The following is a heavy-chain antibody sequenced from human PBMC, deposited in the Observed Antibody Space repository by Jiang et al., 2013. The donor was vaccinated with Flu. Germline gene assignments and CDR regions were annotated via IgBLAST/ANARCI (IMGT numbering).Heavy chain of an antibody. V-gene: IGHV7-4-1*02. D-gene: IGHD4-17*01. CDR1: GYTFTIYT. J-gene: IGHJ4*02. CDR2: INPKTGNP. CDR3: ARRGTVTTATMDY. Sequence: KKPGASVWVSCKASGYTFTIYTMNWVRQAPGQGLEWMGWINPKTGNPTYAQGFTGRFVFSLDTSVSTAYLQISSLKAEDTAVYYCARRGTVTTATMDYWGQGTLVTVSS.